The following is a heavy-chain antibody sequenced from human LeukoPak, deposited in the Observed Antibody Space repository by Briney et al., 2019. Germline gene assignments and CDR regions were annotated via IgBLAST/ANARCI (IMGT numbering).Heavy chain of an antibody. CDR2: INRSGST. V-gene: IGHV4-34*01. Sequence: SETLSLTCAVYGGSFSGYYWSWIRQPPGKGLEWIGEINRSGSTNYNPSLQSRVTISVDTSKNQFSLKLSSVTAADTAVYYCARAAEIGSPYGMDVWGQGTTVTVSS. CDR3: ARAAEIGSPYGMDV. J-gene: IGHJ6*02. CDR1: GGSFSGYY. D-gene: IGHD3-10*01.